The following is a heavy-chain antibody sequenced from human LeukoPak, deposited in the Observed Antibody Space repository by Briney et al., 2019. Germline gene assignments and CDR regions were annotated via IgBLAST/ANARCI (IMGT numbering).Heavy chain of an antibody. D-gene: IGHD3-10*01. CDR1: GFTFSNYA. CDR2: ISGSGGST. V-gene: IGHV3-23*01. J-gene: IGHJ4*02. CDR3: AKGRGSGSYYNVDFDY. Sequence: PGGSPRLSCAASGFTFSNYAVSWVRQAPGKGLEWVSAISGSGGSTYYADSVKGRFTISRDNSKNTLYLQMNSLRAEDTAVYYCAKGRGSGSYYNVDFDYWGQGTLVTVSS.